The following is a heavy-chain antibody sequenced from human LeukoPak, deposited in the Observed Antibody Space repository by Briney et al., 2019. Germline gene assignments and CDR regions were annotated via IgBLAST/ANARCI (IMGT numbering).Heavy chain of an antibody. CDR3: AKDLTSYYYDSSTYRGPYFDY. J-gene: IGHJ4*02. Sequence: QPGGSLRLSCAASGFTFSSYAMSWVRQAPGKGLEWVSAISGSGGSTYYADSVKGRFTISRDNSKNTLYLQMNSLRAEDTAVFYCAKDLTSYYYDSSTYRGPYFDYWGQGTLVTVSS. V-gene: IGHV3-23*01. CDR2: ISGSGGST. CDR1: GFTFSSYA. D-gene: IGHD3-22*01.